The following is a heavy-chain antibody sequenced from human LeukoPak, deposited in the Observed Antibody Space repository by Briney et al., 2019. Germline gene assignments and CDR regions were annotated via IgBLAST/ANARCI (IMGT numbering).Heavy chain of an antibody. V-gene: IGHV4-39*07. CDR3: ARRTTSYYYDSSGYYPLNDAFDI. D-gene: IGHD3-22*01. J-gene: IGHJ3*02. CDR1: GGSISSYSYY. CDR2: IYYSGST. Sequence: SETLSLTCTVSGGSISSYSYYWVWIRQPPGKELEWIVSIYYSGSTYYNPSLKSRITISEDTSKNQFSLKLSSVTAADTAVYYCARRTTSYYYDSSGYYPLNDAFDIWGQGTMVTVSS.